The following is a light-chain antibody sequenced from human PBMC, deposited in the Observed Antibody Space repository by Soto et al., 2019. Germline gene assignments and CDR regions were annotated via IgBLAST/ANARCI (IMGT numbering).Light chain of an antibody. CDR3: QQYNSWPRT. V-gene: IGKV3-15*01. CDR1: QSISSN. CDR2: GSS. Sequence: EIVMTQSPATLSVSPGERATLSCMASQSISSNLAWYQQKPGQAPRFLIYGSSTGATGIPARFSGSGSGSDSTLTISSLQSEDFAVYYCQQYNSWPRTFGQGTKVDIK. J-gene: IGKJ1*01.